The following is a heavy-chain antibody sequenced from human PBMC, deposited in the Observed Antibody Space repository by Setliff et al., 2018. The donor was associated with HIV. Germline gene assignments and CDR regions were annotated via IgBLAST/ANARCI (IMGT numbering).Heavy chain of an antibody. CDR1: GGTFSSYA. V-gene: IGHV1-69*13. Sequence: GASVKVSCKASGGTFSSYAISWVRQAPGQGLDWMGGIIPAFGTTNYAQKFQGRVTITADESTSTAYMELSSLRSEDTAVYYCARGGVYYYDSSGWSMDYWGQGTLVTVSS. J-gene: IGHJ4*02. CDR3: ARGGVYYYDSSGWSMDY. CDR2: IIPAFGTT. D-gene: IGHD3-22*01.